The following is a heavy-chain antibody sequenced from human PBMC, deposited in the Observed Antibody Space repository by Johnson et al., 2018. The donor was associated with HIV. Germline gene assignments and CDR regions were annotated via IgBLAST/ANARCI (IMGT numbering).Heavy chain of an antibody. V-gene: IGHV3-15*01. Sequence: VQLVESGGGLVQPGGSLRLSCAASGFTFSSYAMHWVRQAPGKGLEWVGRIKSKTDGGTTDYAAPVKGRFTISRDDSKNTLYLQMNSLKTEDTAVYYCTTPRPNWGWNAFDIWGQGTMVTVSS. D-gene: IGHD7-27*01. CDR2: IKSKTDGGTT. J-gene: IGHJ3*02. CDR3: TTPRPNWGWNAFDI. CDR1: GFTFSSYA.